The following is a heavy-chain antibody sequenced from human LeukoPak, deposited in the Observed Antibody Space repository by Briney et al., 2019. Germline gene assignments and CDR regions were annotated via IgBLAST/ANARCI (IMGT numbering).Heavy chain of an antibody. V-gene: IGHV3-7*01. J-gene: IGHJ4*02. D-gene: IGHD3-22*01. CDR2: IKQDGSEK. CDR1: GFTFSSYW. CDR3: ARDRLPDYYDRSGYFAY. Sequence: GGSLRLSCAASGFTFSSYWMSWVRQAPGKGLEWVANIKQDGSEKYYVDSVKGRFTISRDNAKNSLNLQMNSLRAEDTAVYYCARDRLPDYYDRSGYFAYWGQGTPVTVSS.